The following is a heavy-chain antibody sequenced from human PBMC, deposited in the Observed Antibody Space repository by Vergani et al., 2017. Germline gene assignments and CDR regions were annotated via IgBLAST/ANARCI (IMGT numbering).Heavy chain of an antibody. CDR3: AFNVDTADY. V-gene: IGHV4-34*01. CDR2: INHSGST. J-gene: IGHJ4*02. CDR1: GGSFSGYY. Sequence: QVQLPQWGAGLLKPSEPLSLTCAVYGGSFSGYYWSWIRQPPGKGLEWIGEINHSGSTNYNPSLKSRVTISVDTSKNKFSLKRSSVTAADTAVYYCAFNVDTADYWGQGTLVTVSS. D-gene: IGHD5-18*01.